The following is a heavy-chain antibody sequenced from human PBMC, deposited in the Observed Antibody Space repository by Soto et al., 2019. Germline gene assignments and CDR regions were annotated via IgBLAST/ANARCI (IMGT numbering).Heavy chain of an antibody. CDR3: ARQARCSGGSCSWFDP. V-gene: IGHV4-39*01. J-gene: IGHJ5*02. D-gene: IGHD2-15*01. Sequence: LEILSLTCTVSGGSISSSTYYWGWIRQPPGKGLEWIGSIYYSGSTYYNPSLKSRVTISVDTSKNQFSLKLSSVTAADTAVYYCARQARCSGGSCSWFDPWGQGTLVTVSS. CDR2: IYYSGST. CDR1: GGSISSSTYY.